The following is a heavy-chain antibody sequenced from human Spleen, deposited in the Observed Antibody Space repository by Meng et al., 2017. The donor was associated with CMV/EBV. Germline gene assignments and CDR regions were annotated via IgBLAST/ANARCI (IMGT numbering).Heavy chain of an antibody. J-gene: IGHJ6*02. V-gene: IGHV1-18*01. Sequence: ASVKVSCKASGYTFMNYGISWVRQAPGQGLEWVGWISAYNGHIKYAQKFQGRVTMTRDTSTSTAYIELASDDTAIYYCARTLTGGGYSAPFGMDVWGQGTTVTVSS. CDR3: ARTLTGGGYSAPFGMDV. D-gene: IGHD4-23*01. CDR2: ISAYNGHI. CDR1: GYTFMNYG.